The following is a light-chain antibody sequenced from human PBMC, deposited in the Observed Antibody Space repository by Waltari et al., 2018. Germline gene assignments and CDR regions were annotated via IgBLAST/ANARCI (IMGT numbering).Light chain of an antibody. J-gene: IGKJ2*01. CDR2: GAS. CDR3: QQYGSSLYT. V-gene: IGKV3-20*01. CDR1: QSVSSSY. Sequence: EIVLTQSPGTLSLSPGERATLSCRASQSVSSSYFAWYQQKPGQAPRRLIYGASRRATGIPDRFSGSGSGTDFTLTISRLEPEHFAVYYCQQYGSSLYTFGQGTKLEIK.